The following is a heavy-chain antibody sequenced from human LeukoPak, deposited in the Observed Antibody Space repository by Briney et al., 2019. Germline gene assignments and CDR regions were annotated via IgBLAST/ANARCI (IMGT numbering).Heavy chain of an antibody. CDR2: IKQDGSEK. Sequence: GGSLRLSCAASGFIFSTYWMSWVRQAPGKGLEWVANIKQDGSEKYYVDSVKGRFTISRDNVKDSLSLQMNSLRAEDTAIYYCVRVRAGGSYFSFDYWGQGTLVSVSS. V-gene: IGHV3-7*01. CDR3: VRVRAGGSYFSFDY. CDR1: GFIFSTYW. D-gene: IGHD1-26*01. J-gene: IGHJ4*02.